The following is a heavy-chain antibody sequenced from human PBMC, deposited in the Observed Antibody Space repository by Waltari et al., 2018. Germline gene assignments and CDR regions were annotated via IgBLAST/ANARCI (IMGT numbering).Heavy chain of an antibody. D-gene: IGHD6-19*01. J-gene: IGHJ4*02. CDR1: GYTFTSYY. CDR2: LNPSGGST. V-gene: IGHV1-46*03. Sequence: QVQLVQSGAEVKKPGASVKVSCKASGYTFTSYYMHWVRQAPGQGLEWMGILNPSGGSTSYAQKFQGRVTMTRDTSTSTVYMELSSLRSEDTAGYYCARAVAGTGGGNYWGQGTLVTVSS. CDR3: ARAVAGTGGGNY.